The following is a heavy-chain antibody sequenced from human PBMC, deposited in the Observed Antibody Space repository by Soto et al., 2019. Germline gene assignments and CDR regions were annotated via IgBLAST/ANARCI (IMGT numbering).Heavy chain of an antibody. Sequence: GGSLRLSCAASGFTFSRFFMNWVRQAPGRGLEWVSSISSDSASMYYADSVKGRFSTSRDNAKNSLYLEMNGLRAEDTAVYYCARVLTTVTTLMDVDNWGQGTLVTVSS. CDR3: ARVLTTVTTLMDVDN. CDR2: ISSDSASM. CDR1: GFTFSRFF. V-gene: IGHV3-21*01. D-gene: IGHD4-17*01. J-gene: IGHJ4*02.